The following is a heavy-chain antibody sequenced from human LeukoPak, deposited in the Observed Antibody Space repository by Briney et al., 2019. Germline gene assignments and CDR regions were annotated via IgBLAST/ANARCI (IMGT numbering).Heavy chain of an antibody. CDR1: GGSISNYD. CDR2: IYYSGST. Sequence: SETLSLTCTVSGGSISNYDWSWIRQPPGKGLEWIGYIYYSGSTNYNPSLKSRVTISVDTSKNQFSLKLSSVTAADTAVYYCARVGAHLSSWYEYYFDYWGQGTLVTVSS. D-gene: IGHD6-13*01. V-gene: IGHV4-59*01. J-gene: IGHJ4*02. CDR3: ARVGAHLSSWYEYYFDY.